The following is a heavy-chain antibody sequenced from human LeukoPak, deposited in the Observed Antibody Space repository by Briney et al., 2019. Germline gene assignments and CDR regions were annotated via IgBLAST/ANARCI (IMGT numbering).Heavy chain of an antibody. CDR2: ISDDGSSE. D-gene: IGHD3-16*01. CDR1: GLTFSGYD. CDR3: ARESYGSGHCAAFGI. V-gene: IGHV3-30*09. Sequence: GGSLRLSCAASGLTFSGYDMHWVRQAPGKGLEWVAGISDDGSSEHYADSVKGRFAISRDNSDNTLYVQMNSLRVEDTAVYYCARESYGSGHCAAFGIWGQGTLVTVSS. J-gene: IGHJ3*02.